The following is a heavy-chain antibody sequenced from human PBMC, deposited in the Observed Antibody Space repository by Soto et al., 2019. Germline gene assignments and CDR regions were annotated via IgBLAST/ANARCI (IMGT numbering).Heavy chain of an antibody. CDR3: AKDTSGIVGATGDY. J-gene: IGHJ4*02. CDR2: ISGSGGST. D-gene: IGHD1-26*01. Sequence: EVQLLESGGGLVQPGGSLRLSCAASGFTFSSYAMSWVRQAPGKGLEWVSAISGSGGSTYYADSVKGRFTISRDNSKNLLYPQMNSWRGEDTAVYYCAKDTSGIVGATGDYWGQGTLVTVSS. CDR1: GFTFSSYA. V-gene: IGHV3-23*01.